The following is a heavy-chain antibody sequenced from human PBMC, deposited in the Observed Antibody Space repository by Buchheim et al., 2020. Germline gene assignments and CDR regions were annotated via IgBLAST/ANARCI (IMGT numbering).Heavy chain of an antibody. Sequence: QVQLQESGPGLVKPSETLSLTCSVSGASVRSGGFYWGWIRQSPGKGLEWIAYIDHRGSTNHNPSLQSRVSISVDPSKNQFSLKLSSVTAADTAVYYCARVEWEYYWLDPWGQGT. CDR2: IDHRGST. D-gene: IGHD1-26*01. CDR1: GASVRSGGFY. V-gene: IGHV4-61*08. CDR3: ARVEWEYYWLDP. J-gene: IGHJ5*02.